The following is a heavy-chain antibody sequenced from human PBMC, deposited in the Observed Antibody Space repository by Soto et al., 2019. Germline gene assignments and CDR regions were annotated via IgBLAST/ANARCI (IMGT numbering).Heavy chain of an antibody. CDR3: ASSGPSSTAAQPPLYYYSGMDV. CDR2: IYYSGST. CDR1: GGSISSYY. D-gene: IGHD6-13*01. Sequence: KASETLSLTCTVSGGSISSYYWSWIRQPPGKGLEWIGYIYYSGSTNYNPSLKSRVTISVDTSKNQFSLKLSSVTAADTAVYYCASSGPSSTAAQPPLYYYSGMDVWGQGTTVTVSS. V-gene: IGHV4-59*01. J-gene: IGHJ6*02.